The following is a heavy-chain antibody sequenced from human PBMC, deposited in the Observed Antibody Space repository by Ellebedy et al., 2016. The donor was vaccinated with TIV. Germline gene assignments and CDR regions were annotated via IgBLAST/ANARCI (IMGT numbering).Heavy chain of an antibody. CDR3: ARTVGGYYFDY. D-gene: IGHD6-19*01. V-gene: IGHV3-21*01. Sequence: GGSLRLXXAASGFTFSSYSMNWVRQAPGKGLEWVSSISSSSSYIYYADSVKGRFTISRDNAKNSLYLQMNSLRAEDTAVYYCARTVGGYYFDYWGQGTLVTVSS. CDR1: GFTFSSYS. CDR2: ISSSSSYI. J-gene: IGHJ4*02.